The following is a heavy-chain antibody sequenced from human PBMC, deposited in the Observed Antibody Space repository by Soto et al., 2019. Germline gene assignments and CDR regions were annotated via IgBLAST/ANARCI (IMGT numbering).Heavy chain of an antibody. D-gene: IGHD3-16*02. Sequence: PSETLSLTCTVSGGSISSYYWSWIRQPPGKGLEWIGYIYYSGSTNYNPSLKSRVTISVDTSKNQFSLKLSSVTAADTAVYYCARGALYDYVWGSYRPYFDYWGQGTLVTVSS. J-gene: IGHJ4*02. V-gene: IGHV4-59*01. CDR1: GGSISSYY. CDR3: ARGALYDYVWGSYRPYFDY. CDR2: IYYSGST.